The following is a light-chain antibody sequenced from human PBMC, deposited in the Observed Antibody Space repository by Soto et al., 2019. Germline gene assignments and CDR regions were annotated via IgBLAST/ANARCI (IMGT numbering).Light chain of an antibody. Sequence: QSVLTQPPSASGSFGQSVTISCTGTSSDVGGYNYVSWYQQHPGKAPKLMIYEVSERPSGVPDRFSGSKSGNTASLTVSGLQADDEADYYCSSYSGTNYQYVFGTGTKVTVL. CDR2: EVS. CDR3: SSYSGTNYQYV. J-gene: IGLJ1*01. V-gene: IGLV2-8*01. CDR1: SSDVGGYNY.